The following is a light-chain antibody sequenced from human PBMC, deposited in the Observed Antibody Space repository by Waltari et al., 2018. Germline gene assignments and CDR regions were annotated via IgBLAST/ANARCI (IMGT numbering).Light chain of an antibody. V-gene: IGKV3-20*01. J-gene: IGKJ1*01. CDR3: QKDGTLPAT. Sequence: EIVLTQSPGTLSLSPGERATLSCRASQCVSSSLAWYQQKPGQAPRHLIYYASTRATGIPDRFSGSGSGTDFSLTISRLYPEDFAGYYCQKDGTLPATFGQGTKVEIK. CDR1: QCVSSS. CDR2: YAS.